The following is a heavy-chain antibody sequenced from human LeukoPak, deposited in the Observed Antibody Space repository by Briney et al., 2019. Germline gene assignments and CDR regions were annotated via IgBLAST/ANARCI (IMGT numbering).Heavy chain of an antibody. J-gene: IGHJ4*02. V-gene: IGHV4-34*01. CDR3: ARRQGVYGDYALGY. CDR2: INHSGST. Sequence: SETLSLTCAVYGVSFSDSYWSWIRQPPGKGLEWIGEINHSGSTNYNPPLKSRVTISVDTSKNQFSLKLNSVTAADTAVYYCARRQGVYGDYALGYWGQGTLVTVSS. CDR1: GVSFSDSY. D-gene: IGHD4-17*01.